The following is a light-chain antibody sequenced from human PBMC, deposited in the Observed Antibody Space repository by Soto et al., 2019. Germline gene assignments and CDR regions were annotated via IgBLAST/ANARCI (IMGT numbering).Light chain of an antibody. CDR2: DVS. Sequence: DLQMTQSPSTLSASVGDTVTITCRASHTISSCLAWYQQRPGKAPNLLIYDVSRLESGVPSRFSGSGSGTEFTLTITSLQPDDFTTYYCQQYKTYPLTFGGGTRVEIK. J-gene: IGKJ4*01. CDR1: HTISSC. V-gene: IGKV1-5*01. CDR3: QQYKTYPLT.